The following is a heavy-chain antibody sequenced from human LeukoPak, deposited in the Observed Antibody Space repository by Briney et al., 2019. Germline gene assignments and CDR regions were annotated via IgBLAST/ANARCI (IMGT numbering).Heavy chain of an antibody. D-gene: IGHD3-22*01. CDR3: ARGARESIEYFQH. CDR1: GGSISSSSYY. CDR2: IYYSGST. V-gene: IGHV4-39*07. J-gene: IGHJ1*01. Sequence: SETLSLTCTVSGGSISSSSYYWGWIRQPPGKGLEWIGSIYYSGSTYYNPSLKSRVTISVDTSKNQFSLKLSSVTAADTAVYYCARGARESIEYFQHWGQGTLVTVSS.